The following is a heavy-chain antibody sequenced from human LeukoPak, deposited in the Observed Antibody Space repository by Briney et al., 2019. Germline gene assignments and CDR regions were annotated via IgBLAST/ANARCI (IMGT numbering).Heavy chain of an antibody. V-gene: IGHV4-39*07. Sequence: SETLSLTCTVSGGSISSSSYYWGWIRQPPGKGLEWIGSMYYTGSTYYNPSLKSRVTISVDTSKNQFSLKLSSVTAADTAVYYCARDRHGYMDVWGKGTTVTVSS. CDR2: MYYTGST. CDR1: GGSISSSSYY. J-gene: IGHJ6*03. CDR3: ARDRHGYMDV.